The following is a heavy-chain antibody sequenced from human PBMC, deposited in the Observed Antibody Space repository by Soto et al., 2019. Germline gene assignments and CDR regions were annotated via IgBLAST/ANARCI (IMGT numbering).Heavy chain of an antibody. V-gene: IGHV6-1*01. J-gene: IGHJ6*02. D-gene: IGHD3-3*01. CDR1: GDSVSSNSAA. Sequence: SQTLSLTCAISGDSVSSNSAAWNWIRQSPSRGLEWLGRTYYRSKWYNDYAVSVKSRITINPDTSKNQFSLQLNSVTPEDTAVYYCARILRFLEGLSHHDYYYYGMDVWGQGTTVTVSS. CDR3: ARILRFLEGLSHHDYYYYGMDV. CDR2: TYYRSKWYN.